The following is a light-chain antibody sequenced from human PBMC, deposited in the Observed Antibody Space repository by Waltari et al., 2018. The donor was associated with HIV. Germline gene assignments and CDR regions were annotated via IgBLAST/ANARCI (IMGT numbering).Light chain of an antibody. Sequence: EIVLTQSPGTLSLSPGERATLPCRASQSLSSNYLAWYQQKPGQAPRLLIYGASSRATGIPDRCSGSGSGTDFTLTISRLEPEDFAVYYCQQYGSSPWTFGQGTKVEIK. CDR2: GAS. CDR1: QSLSSNY. J-gene: IGKJ1*01. V-gene: IGKV3-20*01. CDR3: QQYGSSPWT.